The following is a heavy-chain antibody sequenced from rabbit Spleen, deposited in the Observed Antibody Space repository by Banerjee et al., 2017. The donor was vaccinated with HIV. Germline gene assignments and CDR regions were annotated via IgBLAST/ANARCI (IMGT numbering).Heavy chain of an antibody. CDR2: IEIGSSGFT. J-gene: IGHJ6*01. CDR3: ARDTGSSFSSYGMDL. CDR1: GVSFSGSSC. Sequence: QSLEESGGDLVKPGASLTLTCTASGVSFSGSSCSCWVRQAPGKGLEWIAFIEIGSSGFTYYANWAKGRFTCSKTSSTTVTLQMTSLTVADTATYFCARDTGSSFSSYGMDLWGPGTLVTVS. V-gene: IGHV1S40*01. D-gene: IGHD8-1*01.